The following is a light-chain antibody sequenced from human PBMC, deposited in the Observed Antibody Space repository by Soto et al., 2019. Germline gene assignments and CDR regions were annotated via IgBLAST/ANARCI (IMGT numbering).Light chain of an antibody. CDR1: SSNIGAGYD. Sequence: QLVLTQPPSVSGAPGQRVTISCTGSSSNIGAGYDVHWYQQLPGTAPKLLIYGNSNRPSGVPDRVSGSKSGTSASLAITGLQAEDEADYYCQSYDISLSVVVFGGGTKLTVL. J-gene: IGLJ2*01. CDR2: GNS. CDR3: QSYDISLSVVV. V-gene: IGLV1-40*01.